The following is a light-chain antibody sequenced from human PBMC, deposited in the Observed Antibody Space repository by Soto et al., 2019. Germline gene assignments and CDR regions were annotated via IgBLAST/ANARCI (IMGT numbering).Light chain of an antibody. Sequence: QSVLTQPRSVSGSPGQSVTISCTGTSIDVTGYNHVSWYQHHPDKAPKLIIYDVNQRPSGVPDRFSGSRSGNTASLTISGLQAEDEADYYCSSYTGGSSAYVFGTGTKVTVL. CDR3: SSYTGGSSAYV. J-gene: IGLJ1*01. V-gene: IGLV2-11*01. CDR1: SIDVTGYNH. CDR2: DVN.